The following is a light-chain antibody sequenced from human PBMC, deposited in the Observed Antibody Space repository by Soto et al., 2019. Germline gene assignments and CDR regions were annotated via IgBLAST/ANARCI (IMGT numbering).Light chain of an antibody. V-gene: IGLV2-11*01. CDR1: SSDVGGYNY. CDR2: DVS. J-gene: IGLJ2*01. CDR3: CAYAGSYTVV. Sequence: QSALTQPRSVSGSPGQSVTISCTGTSSDVGGYNYVSWYQQHPGKAPKLMIYDVSKRPSGVPDRFSGSKSGNTASLTISGSQAEDYADYYCCAYAGSYTVVFGGGTNLTVL.